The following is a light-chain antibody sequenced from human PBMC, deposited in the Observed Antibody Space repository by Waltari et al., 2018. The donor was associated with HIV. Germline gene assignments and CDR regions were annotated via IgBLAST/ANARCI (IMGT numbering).Light chain of an antibody. CDR1: QSVNANF. J-gene: IGKJ2*01. Sequence: ELVLTQSLGTLSLSPGERATPSCRASQSVNANFFAWYQQRPGQAPRLLIYGASTRAPGVPDRFSGSGSGTDFILAISRLEPEDFAVYYCHQYGNSPSTFGQGTTLDIK. CDR3: HQYGNSPST. V-gene: IGKV3-20*01. CDR2: GAS.